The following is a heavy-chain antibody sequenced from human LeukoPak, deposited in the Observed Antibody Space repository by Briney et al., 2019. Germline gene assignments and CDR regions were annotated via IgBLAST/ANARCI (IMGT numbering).Heavy chain of an antibody. CDR3: ARQKNYASVTRHFDL. CDR1: GFTFSSYS. Sequence: GGSLRLSCAASGFTFSSYSMNWVRQAPGKGLEWVSYISSSSSTIYYADSVKGRFTISRDNAKNSLYLQMNSLRAEDTAVYYCARQKNYASVTRHFDLWGRGTLVTVSS. D-gene: IGHD1-7*01. J-gene: IGHJ2*01. V-gene: IGHV3-48*04. CDR2: ISSSSSTI.